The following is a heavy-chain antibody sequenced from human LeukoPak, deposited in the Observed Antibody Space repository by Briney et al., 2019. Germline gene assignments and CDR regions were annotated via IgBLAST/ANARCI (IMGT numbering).Heavy chain of an antibody. CDR1: GFSFTSYA. CDR2: IKQDGSEK. V-gene: IGHV3-7*01. Sequence: GGSLRLSCAASGFSFTSYAMNWVRQAPGKGLEWVANIKQDGSEKYYVDSVKGRFTISRDNTKNSLYLQMNSLRAEDTAVYYCAHGATSWDYWGQGTLVTVSS. J-gene: IGHJ4*02. D-gene: IGHD2-15*01. CDR3: AHGATSWDY.